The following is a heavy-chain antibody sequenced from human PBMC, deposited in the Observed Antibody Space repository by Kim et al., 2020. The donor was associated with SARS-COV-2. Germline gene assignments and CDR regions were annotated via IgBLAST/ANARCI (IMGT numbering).Heavy chain of an antibody. D-gene: IGHD5-12*01. CDR3: ARGGWRRWLQLDWFDP. V-gene: IGHV4-34*01. Sequence: SETLSLTCAVYGGSFSGYYWSWIRQPPGKGLEWIGEINHSGSTNYNPSLKSRVTISVDTSKNQFSLKLSSVTAADTAVYYCARGGWRRWLQLDWFDPWGQGTLVTVSS. CDR2: INHSGST. J-gene: IGHJ5*02. CDR1: GGSFSGYY.